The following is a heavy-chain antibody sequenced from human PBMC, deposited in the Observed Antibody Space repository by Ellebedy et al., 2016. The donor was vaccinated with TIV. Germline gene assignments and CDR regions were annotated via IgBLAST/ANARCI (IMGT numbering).Heavy chain of an antibody. CDR2: LSGGSENT. J-gene: IGHJ6*02. CDR3: ARQGDYDSGYGMDL. V-gene: IGHV3-23*01. CDR1: GFTFSDYA. D-gene: IGHD3-22*01. Sequence: PGGSLRLSCAASGFTFSDYAMSWVRQAPGKGLEWVSALSGGSENTFYAASVKGRFTISRDNSNNTLYLQLNSLRAEDTALFYCARQGDYDSGYGMDLWGQGTTVTASS.